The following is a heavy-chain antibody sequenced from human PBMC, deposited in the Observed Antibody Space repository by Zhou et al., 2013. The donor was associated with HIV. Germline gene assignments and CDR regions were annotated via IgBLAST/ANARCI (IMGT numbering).Heavy chain of an antibody. CDR1: VFSFNTYY. Sequence: QVQLVQSGAEVKTPGASVKISCRASVFSFNTYYMDWVRQAPGQGLEWMGFVNPAGGNTVAQKFQGRLTMTRDTSTSTDYMELTSLTSEDTAVYFCARPSRSTIAAATDSWGQGTLVIVXS. D-gene: IGHD6-13*01. V-gene: IGHV1-46*02. CDR2: VNPAGGNT. J-gene: IGHJ4*02. CDR3: ARPSRSTIAAATDS.